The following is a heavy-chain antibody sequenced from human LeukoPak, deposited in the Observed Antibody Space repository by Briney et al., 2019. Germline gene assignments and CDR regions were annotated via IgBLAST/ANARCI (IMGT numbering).Heavy chain of an antibody. D-gene: IGHD2-2*01. CDR2: ISSNGGST. J-gene: IGHJ6*04. Sequence: AGGPQRLSCSACGFTFSSYAMQGVRQAREERVEYVSAISSNGGSTYYADSVKGRFTISRDNSKNTLYLHMSSLRAEDTAVYYCVKEEACSSTSCYLAGMDVWGKGTPVTVSS. V-gene: IGHV3-64D*06. CDR3: VKEEACSSTSCYLAGMDV. CDR1: GFTFSSYA.